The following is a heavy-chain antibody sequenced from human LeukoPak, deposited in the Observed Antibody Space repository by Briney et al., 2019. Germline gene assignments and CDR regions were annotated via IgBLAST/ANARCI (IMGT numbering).Heavy chain of an antibody. CDR1: GGSISSSSYH. Sequence: SETLSLTCTVSGGSISSSSYHWGWVRQPPGKGLEWIGCIYYSGSTNYNPSLKSRVTISVDTSKNQFSLKLSSVTAADTAVYYCARGGGLGYCSGGNCYSFDYYFDYWGQGTLVTVSS. J-gene: IGHJ4*02. V-gene: IGHV4-39*07. CDR3: ARGGGLGYCSGGNCYSFDYYFDY. D-gene: IGHD2-15*01. CDR2: IYYSGST.